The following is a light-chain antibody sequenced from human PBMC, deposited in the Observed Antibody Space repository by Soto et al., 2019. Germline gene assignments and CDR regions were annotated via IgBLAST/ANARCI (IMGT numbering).Light chain of an antibody. J-gene: IGLJ1*01. CDR1: SSDIGSYNR. CDR2: EVS. CDR3: SLYTTGSTFV. V-gene: IGLV2-18*01. Sequence: QSALTQPPSVSGPPGQSVTISCTGTSSDIGSYNRVSWYQQPPGTAPKLMMYEVSNRPSGVPDRFSGSKSGNTASLTISGLQAEDEADYYCSLYTTGSTFVFGTGTKVTVL.